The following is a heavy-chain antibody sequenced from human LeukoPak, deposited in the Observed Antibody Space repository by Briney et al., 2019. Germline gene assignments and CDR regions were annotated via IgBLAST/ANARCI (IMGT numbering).Heavy chain of an antibody. J-gene: IGHJ4*02. CDR3: ARGVYDSSGYYFDY. CDR1: GYTFTSYD. D-gene: IGHD3-22*01. CDR2: MNPNSGNT. Sequence: ASVKVSCKASGYTFTSYDINWVRQATGQGLEWTGWMNPNSGNTGYAQKFQGRVTMTRNTSISTAYMELSSLRSEDTAVYYCARGVYDSSGYYFDYWGQGTLVTVSS. V-gene: IGHV1-8*01.